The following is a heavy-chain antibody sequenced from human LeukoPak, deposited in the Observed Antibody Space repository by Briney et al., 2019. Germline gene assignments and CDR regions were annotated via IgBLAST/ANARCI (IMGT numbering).Heavy chain of an antibody. Sequence: GGSLRLSCAASGFTFSSYAMSWVRQAPGKGLDWVSTISGSGARTYYADPVKGRFTISRDNSKNTLYLQMNSLRAEDTAVCYCAKQPGSVVDSSGSLSRHWGQGTLVTVSS. CDR1: GFTFSSYA. J-gene: IGHJ4*02. V-gene: IGHV3-23*01. CDR3: AKQPGSVVDSSGSLSRH. CDR2: ISGSGART. D-gene: IGHD3-22*01.